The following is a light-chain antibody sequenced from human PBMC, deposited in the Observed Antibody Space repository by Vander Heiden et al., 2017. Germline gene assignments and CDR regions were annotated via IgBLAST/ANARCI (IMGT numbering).Light chain of an antibody. CDR2: GES. Sequence: EIVMTQSPATLSVSPGERATLSCRASQSVSSNLAWYQQKPGQAPRLLIYGESTRDTGVPARFSGGGCGTDFTLTISSRQSEDFAVYYCQQHNNWPPWTFGQGTKVEIK. J-gene: IGKJ1*01. V-gene: IGKV3-15*01. CDR3: QQHNNWPPWT. CDR1: QSVSSN.